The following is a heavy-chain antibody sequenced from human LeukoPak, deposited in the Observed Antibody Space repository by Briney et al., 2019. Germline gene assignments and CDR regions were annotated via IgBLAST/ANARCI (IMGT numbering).Heavy chain of an antibody. D-gene: IGHD6-13*01. V-gene: IGHV3-21*01. CDR2: ISSSSSYI. Sequence: GGSLRLSCAASGFTFSSYSMNWVRQAPGKGLEWVSSISSSSSYIYYADSVKGRFTISRDNAKNSLYLQMNSLRAEDTAVYYCAKDQDVAAAGTWGSIDYWGQGTLVTVSS. CDR3: AKDQDVAAAGTWGSIDY. CDR1: GFTFSSYS. J-gene: IGHJ4*02.